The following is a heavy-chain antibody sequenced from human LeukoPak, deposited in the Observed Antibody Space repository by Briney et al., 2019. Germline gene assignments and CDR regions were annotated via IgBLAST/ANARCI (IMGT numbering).Heavy chain of an antibody. V-gene: IGHV4-34*01. J-gene: IGHJ4*02. Sequence: PSETLSLTCAVYGGSFSGYYWSWIRQPPGKGLEWIGEINHSGSTNYNPSLKSRVTISVDTSKNQFSLKLSSVPAADTAVYYCARYCSGGSCYGTGSFDYWGQGTLVTVSS. D-gene: IGHD2-15*01. CDR2: INHSGST. CDR3: ARYCSGGSCYGTGSFDY. CDR1: GGSFSGYY.